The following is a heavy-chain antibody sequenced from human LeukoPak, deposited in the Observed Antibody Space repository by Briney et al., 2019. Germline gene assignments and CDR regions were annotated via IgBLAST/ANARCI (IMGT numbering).Heavy chain of an antibody. V-gene: IGHV3-23*01. J-gene: IGHJ2*01. CDR1: QLTFNRYV. D-gene: IGHD4-17*01. CDR3: ATLYGDYNWYFDL. CDR2: ISASGGTT. Sequence: GGSLRLSCTSSQLTFNRYVMAWVRQAPGKGLQWVSTISASGGTTYYSDSVQGRFTVSRDNSKNTLYLQMNSLRAEDTAVYYCATLYGDYNWYFDLWGRGTLVTVSS.